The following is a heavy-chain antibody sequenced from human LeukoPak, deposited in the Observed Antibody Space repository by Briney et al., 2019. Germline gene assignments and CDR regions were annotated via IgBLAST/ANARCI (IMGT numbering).Heavy chain of an antibody. D-gene: IGHD4-17*01. CDR1: GGSISSGGYY. J-gene: IGHJ4*02. CDR2: IYYSGST. Sequence: SQTLSLTCTVSGGSISSGGYYWSWIRQHPGKGLEWIGYIYYSGSTYYNPSLKSRVTISVDTSKNQFSLKLSSVTAADTAVYYCARVYGDSLYYYFDYWGQGILVTVSS. V-gene: IGHV4-31*03. CDR3: ARVYGDSLYYYFDY.